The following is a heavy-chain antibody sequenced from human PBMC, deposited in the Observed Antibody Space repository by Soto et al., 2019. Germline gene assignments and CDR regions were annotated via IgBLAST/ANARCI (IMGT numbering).Heavy chain of an antibody. CDR2: IIPIFGTA. D-gene: IGHD3-22*01. CDR3: ASTKYDSSAYYYWYLGL. Sequence: QVHLLQSGAEVKNVGASVKVSCKTSGYTFRNYAISWVRQAPGQGLEWMGGIIPIFGTANYAQKFQGRVTITADTSANTVYLELSSLRSEDTAVYYCASTKYDSSAYYYWYLGLWGRGTLVTVSS. J-gene: IGHJ2*01. CDR1: GYTFRNYA. V-gene: IGHV1-69*06.